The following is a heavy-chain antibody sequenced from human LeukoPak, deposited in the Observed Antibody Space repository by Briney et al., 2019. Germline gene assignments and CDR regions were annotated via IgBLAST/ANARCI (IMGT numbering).Heavy chain of an antibody. CDR3: ARCGYSGYEYDY. D-gene: IGHD5-12*01. Sequence: SETLSLTCTVSGGSIGSYYWSWIRQPPGKGLEWIGYIYYSGSTDYNPSLKSRVTMSVDTSKNQFSLKLSSVTAADTAVYYCARCGYSGYEYDYWGQGTLVTVSS. J-gene: IGHJ4*02. V-gene: IGHV4-59*08. CDR1: GGSIGSYY. CDR2: IYYSGST.